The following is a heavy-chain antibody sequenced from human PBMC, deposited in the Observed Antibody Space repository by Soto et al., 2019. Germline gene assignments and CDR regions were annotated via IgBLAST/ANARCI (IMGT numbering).Heavy chain of an antibody. CDR3: GRVVEGATRHTDSDS. D-gene: IGHD2-15*01. CDR1: GVSIHNSHSF. V-gene: IGHV4-39*02. J-gene: IGHJ5*02. Sequence: SETLSLTCSVSGVSIHNSHSFWGWIRQPPGKGLEFIGSVYYSGGSHYNPSLKGRVTISVDTSNNQVSLRVNSVTAADTAVYYCGRVVEGATRHTDSDSWGQGMLVTVSS. CDR2: VYYSGGS.